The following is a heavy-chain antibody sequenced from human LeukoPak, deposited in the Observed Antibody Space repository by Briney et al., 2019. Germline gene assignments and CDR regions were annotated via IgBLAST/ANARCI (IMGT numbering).Heavy chain of an antibody. D-gene: IGHD3-9*01. CDR2: ISYHGRTI. Sequence: GGSLRLSCAASGFMFSTYEMNWVRQAPGKGLEWLSYISYHGRTIYYADSVKGRFTISRDNAKNSLYLQMNSLRAEDTAVYYCARESDFDWLSAFDPWGQGTLVTVSS. CDR1: GFMFSTYE. J-gene: IGHJ5*02. CDR3: ARESDFDWLSAFDP. V-gene: IGHV3-48*03.